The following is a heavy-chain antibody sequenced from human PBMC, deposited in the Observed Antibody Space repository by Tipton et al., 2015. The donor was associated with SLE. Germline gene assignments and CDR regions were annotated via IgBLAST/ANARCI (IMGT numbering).Heavy chain of an antibody. V-gene: IGHV4-34*01. CDR3: ARGTYYDFWSGSNYYMDV. J-gene: IGHJ6*03. CDR2: INHSGST. CDR1: GGSFSGYY. Sequence: TLSLTCAVYGGSFSGYYWSWIRQPPGKGLEWIGEINHSGSTNYNPSLKSRVTISVDTSKNQFSLKLSSVTAADTAVYSCARGTYYDFWSGSNYYMDVWGKGTTVTVSS. D-gene: IGHD3-3*01.